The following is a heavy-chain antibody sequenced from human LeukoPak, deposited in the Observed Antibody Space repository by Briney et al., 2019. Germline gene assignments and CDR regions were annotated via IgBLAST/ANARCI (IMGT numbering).Heavy chain of an antibody. CDR2: ITSSSSYI. J-gene: IGHJ5*02. Sequence: PGRSLRLSCAASGFTFSSYSMNWVRQAPGKGLEWVSSITSSSSYIYYADSVKGRFTISRDNDKNSLYLQMNSLRAEDTAVYYCARDHRLGSSSWYWFDPWGQGTLVTVSS. V-gene: IGHV3-21*01. CDR1: GFTFSSYS. D-gene: IGHD6-13*01. CDR3: ARDHRLGSSSWYWFDP.